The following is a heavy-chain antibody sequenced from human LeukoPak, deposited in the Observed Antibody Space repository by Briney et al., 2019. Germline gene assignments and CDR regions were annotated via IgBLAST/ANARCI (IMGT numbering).Heavy chain of an antibody. CDR1: GSRFTSYW. Sequence: GESLRISCQGSGSRFTSYWISWVRQLPGKGLEWMGRIDPSDSYTNYSPSFQGHVTISADKSISTAYLQWSSLKASDTAMYYCARLAYCGGDCYSSLDYWGQGTLVTVSS. V-gene: IGHV5-10-1*01. J-gene: IGHJ4*02. D-gene: IGHD2-21*02. CDR2: IDPSDSYT. CDR3: ARLAYCGGDCYSSLDY.